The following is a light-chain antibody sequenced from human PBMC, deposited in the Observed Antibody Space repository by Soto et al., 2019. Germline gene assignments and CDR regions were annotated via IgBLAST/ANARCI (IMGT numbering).Light chain of an antibody. Sequence: DIVMTQSPLSLSVTPGESASISCRASQSLLQSNGYKYLDWYLQRPGQSPQLLIYLGSNRAHGVPDRFSGSGTGTDLTLKISSVEADDVGVYYCMQALKTPITFGQGTDWRL. CDR2: LGS. J-gene: IGKJ5*01. CDR1: QSLLQSNGYKY. CDR3: MQALKTPIT. V-gene: IGKV2-28*01.